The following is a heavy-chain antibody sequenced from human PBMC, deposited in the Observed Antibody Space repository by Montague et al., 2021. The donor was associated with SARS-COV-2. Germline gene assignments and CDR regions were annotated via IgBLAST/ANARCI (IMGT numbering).Heavy chain of an antibody. D-gene: IGHD2-15*01. CDR2: IYYTGGT. CDR3: ARSSFVGGPSFGGGDYYGMDV. J-gene: IGHJ6*02. V-gene: IGHV4-39*01. CDR1: GGSISSGSYY. Sequence: SETLSLTCTVSGGSISSGSYYWGWIRQPPGKGLEWIGAIYYTGGTHQNPSLRSRVTISIDTSNNQISLKMTSVTAADTAVYYWARSSFVGGPSFGGGDYYGMDVWGQGTTVTVSS.